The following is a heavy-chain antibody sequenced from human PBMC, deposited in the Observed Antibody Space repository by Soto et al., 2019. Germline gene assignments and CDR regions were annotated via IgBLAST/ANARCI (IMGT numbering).Heavy chain of an antibody. Sequence: EVQLVESGGGLVKPGESLRLSCAASGFTFSYFTMNWVRQAPGKGLEWVAAISSSSSHKYSADSVRGRFTFSRDNANNSLYLQMNSLRVEDTAIYYCARLRSDAFDIWGQETLVTVSS. V-gene: IGHV3-21*01. CDR2: ISSSSSHK. J-gene: IGHJ3*02. CDR3: ARLRSDAFDI. CDR1: GFTFSYFT. D-gene: IGHD4-17*01.